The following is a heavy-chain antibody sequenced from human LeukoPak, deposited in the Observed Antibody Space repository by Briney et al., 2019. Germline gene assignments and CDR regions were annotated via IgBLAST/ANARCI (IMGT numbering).Heavy chain of an antibody. CDR1: GFTFSSYG. J-gene: IGHJ4*02. CDR3: ARDRVSDYYDSSGYDY. V-gene: IGHV3-33*01. Sequence: HPGGSLRLSCAASGFTFSSYGMHWVRQAPGKGLEWVAVIWYDGSNKYYADSVKGRFTISRDNSKNTLYLQMNSLRAEDTAVYYCARDRVSDYYDSSGYDYWGQGTLVTVSS. CDR2: IWYDGSNK. D-gene: IGHD3-22*01.